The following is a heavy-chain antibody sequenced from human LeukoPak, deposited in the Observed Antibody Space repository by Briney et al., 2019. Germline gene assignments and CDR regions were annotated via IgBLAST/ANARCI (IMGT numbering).Heavy chain of an antibody. CDR1: GGSISSYY. CDR2: IYYSGST. CDR3: ARLVGATLNAFDI. V-gene: IGHV4-59*01. J-gene: IGHJ3*02. D-gene: IGHD1-26*01. Sequence: SETLSLTCTVSGGSISSYYWSWIRQPPGKGLEWIGYIYYSGSTNYNPSLKSRVTISVDTSKNQFSLKLSSVTAADTAVYYCARLVGATLNAFDIWGQGTMVTVSS.